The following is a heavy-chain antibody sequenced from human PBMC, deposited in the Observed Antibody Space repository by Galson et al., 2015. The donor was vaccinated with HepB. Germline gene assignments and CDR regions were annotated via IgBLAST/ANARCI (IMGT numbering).Heavy chain of an antibody. CDR3: ARGTVGLTRPRGDTLDY. J-gene: IGHJ4*02. V-gene: IGHV1-18*01. CDR2: ITAYNGHT. D-gene: IGHD3/OR15-3a*01. CDR1: GFPFTSYG. Sequence: SVKVSCKASGFPFTSYGFTWVRQAPGQGFEWVGWITAYNGHTNYAQKFQARVSLTTDASTRTAYMEMRNLRPDDTALYYCARGTVGLTRPRGDTLDYWGQGTLVTVSA.